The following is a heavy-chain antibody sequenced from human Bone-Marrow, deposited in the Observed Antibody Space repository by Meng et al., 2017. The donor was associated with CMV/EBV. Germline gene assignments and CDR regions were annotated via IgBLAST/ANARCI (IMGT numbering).Heavy chain of an antibody. CDR3: ARDLWGYNFGDY. CDR2: IYSAGNT. Sequence: GESLKISCAASGFNVSSDFMSWVRQAPGMGLEWLSVIYSAGNTYYADSVKGQFTISRDNSKNTLYLQMNSLRPEDTAVYYCARDLWGYNFGDYWGQGTRVTVSS. J-gene: IGHJ4*02. V-gene: IGHV3-66*02. D-gene: IGHD5-18*01. CDR1: GFNVSSDF.